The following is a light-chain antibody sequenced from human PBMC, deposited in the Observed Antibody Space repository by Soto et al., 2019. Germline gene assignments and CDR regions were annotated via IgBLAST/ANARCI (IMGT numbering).Light chain of an antibody. CDR2: GAS. CDR1: QSINSN. CDR3: QQYNNWWT. J-gene: IGKJ1*01. V-gene: IGKV3-15*01. Sequence: VMTQSPATLSVSPGERATLSCTASQSINSNLAWYQQRPGQAPRLLIYGASTRATGIPARFSGSGSGTEFTLTISSLQSEDFAVYYCQQYNNWWTLGQGTKVDIK.